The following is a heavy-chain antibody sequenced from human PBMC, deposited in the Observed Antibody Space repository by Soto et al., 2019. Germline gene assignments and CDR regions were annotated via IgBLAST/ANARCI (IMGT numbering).Heavy chain of an antibody. CDR1: GYTFTIYG. CDR2: ISGYNGDT. CDR3: AKNGHPLYYYYGMDV. Sequence: GASVKVSCKASGYTFTIYGISWVRQAPGQGLEWMGWISGYNGDTNNAQKFQDRVTMTIDRSTTTAYLELRSLTSDDTAVYYCAKNGHPLYYYYGMDVWGQGTTVTVSS. V-gene: IGHV1-18*01. J-gene: IGHJ6*02. D-gene: IGHD2-8*01.